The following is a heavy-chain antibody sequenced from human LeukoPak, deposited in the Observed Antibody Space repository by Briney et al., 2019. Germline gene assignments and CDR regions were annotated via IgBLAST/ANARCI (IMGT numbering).Heavy chain of an antibody. V-gene: IGHV1-58*01. J-gene: IGHJ4*02. Sequence: TSVKVSCKASGFTSTNFAVQWVRQARGQRLEWIGWIIVGSGATKCTQDFQERVTITRDLSTSTLYMELRSLTSEDTAVYYCAADLSNPRMGASYLDSWGQGTLVTVSS. CDR2: IIVGSGAT. CDR3: AADLSNPRMGASYLDS. D-gene: IGHD3-16*01. CDR1: GFTSTNFA.